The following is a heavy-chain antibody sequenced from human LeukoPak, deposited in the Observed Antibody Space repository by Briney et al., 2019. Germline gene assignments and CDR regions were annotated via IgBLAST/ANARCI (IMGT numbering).Heavy chain of an antibody. V-gene: IGHV3-48*01. J-gene: IGHJ4*02. CDR1: GFTFSSYA. CDR2: ISSSSTI. D-gene: IGHD3-16*01. Sequence: GGSLRLSCAASGFTFSSYAMSWVRQAPGKGLEWVSYISSSSTIYYADSVKGRFTISRDNAKNSLYLQMNSLRAEDTAVYYCARDQGEYFDYWGQGTLVTVSS. CDR3: ARDQGEYFDY.